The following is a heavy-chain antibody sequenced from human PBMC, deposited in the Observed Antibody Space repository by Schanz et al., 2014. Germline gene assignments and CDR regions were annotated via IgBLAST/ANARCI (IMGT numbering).Heavy chain of an antibody. D-gene: IGHD3-10*01. J-gene: IGHJ4*02. V-gene: IGHV1-69*02. CDR1: GGTFSSYT. CDR2: IIPVLNIA. Sequence: QLQLVQSGAEVKKPGSSVKVSCKLSGGTFSSYTISWMRQAPGQGLEWMGKIIPVLNIATYAQRFQGRVSITADTSTNTAYMELSSLTSEDTAVRYCARGRGFYDYWVQGTLVTVSS. CDR3: ARGRGFYDY.